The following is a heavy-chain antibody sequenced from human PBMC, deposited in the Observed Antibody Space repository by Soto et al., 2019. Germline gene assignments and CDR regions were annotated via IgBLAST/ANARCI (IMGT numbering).Heavy chain of an antibody. D-gene: IGHD3-10*01. CDR2: ITVYNGQT. J-gene: IGHJ5*01. CDR3: ARGKRSYFSYVES. Sequence: ASVNVSCKTCGYRFPDCSMNWVGQAPGQGHEWICCITVYNGQTNSATSLQGRVTITTDTATSTVYMELTTLRPDPPPVYYCARGKRSYFSYVESSGHGTPVTVS. CDR1: GYRFPDCS. V-gene: IGHV1-18*01.